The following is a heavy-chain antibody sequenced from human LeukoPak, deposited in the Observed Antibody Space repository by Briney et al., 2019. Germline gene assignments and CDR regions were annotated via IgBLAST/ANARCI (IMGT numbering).Heavy chain of an antibody. CDR2: IYPGDSNT. J-gene: IGHJ5*01. D-gene: IGHD2-15*01. V-gene: IGHV5-51*01. CDR1: GYSFTNYW. CDR3: ATSLACSGGACYPNWFDS. Sequence: GESRKISCKASGYSFTNYWIGWVRQMPGEGLEWMGLIYPGDSNTRYSPSFQGQVTMSADKSITTAYLQWSSLKASDTAMYFCATSLACSGGACYPNWFDSWGQGTLVTVSS.